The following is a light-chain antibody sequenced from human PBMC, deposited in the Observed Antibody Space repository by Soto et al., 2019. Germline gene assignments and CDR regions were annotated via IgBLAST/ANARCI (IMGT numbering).Light chain of an antibody. CDR3: GSYVGSKSVV. V-gene: IGLV2-8*01. CDR1: SSDIGDYNY. Sequence: QSVLTQPPSASGSLGQSVTISCTGTSSDIGDYNYVSWYQQHAGKAPKVMIYEVSQRPSGVPDRFSGSKSGNTASLTVSGLQAEDEADYYCGSYVGSKSVVFGGGTKVTVL. J-gene: IGLJ3*02. CDR2: EVS.